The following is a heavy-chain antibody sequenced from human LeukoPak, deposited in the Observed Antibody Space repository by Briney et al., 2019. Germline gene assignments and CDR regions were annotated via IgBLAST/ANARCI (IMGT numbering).Heavy chain of an antibody. V-gene: IGHV3-7*01. D-gene: IGHD3-22*01. CDR1: GFSFSSFW. J-gene: IGHJ4*02. CDR3: AKDRGRYYDSSGYYWGYYFDS. Sequence: GGSLRLSCAASGFSFSSFWMSWVRQVPGKGLEWVANIKQDGSEKYYVDSVKGRFTISRDNAKTSLYLQMNSLRAEDTAVYYCAKDRGRYYDSSGYYWGYYFDSWGQGILVTVST. CDR2: IKQDGSEK.